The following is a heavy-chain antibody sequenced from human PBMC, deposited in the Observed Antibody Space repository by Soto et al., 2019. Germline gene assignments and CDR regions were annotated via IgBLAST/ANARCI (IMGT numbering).Heavy chain of an antibody. D-gene: IGHD3-3*01. CDR1: GFTFSSYA. V-gene: IGHV3-23*01. CDR3: AKSSPYFWSGYYRGNYFDY. CDR2: ISGSGGST. J-gene: IGHJ4*02. Sequence: GGSLRLSCAASGFTFSSYAMSWVRQAPGKGLEWVSAISGSGGSTYYADSVKGRFTISRDNSKNTLYLQMNSLRAEDTAVYYCAKSSPYFWSGYYRGNYFDYWGQGTLVTVSS.